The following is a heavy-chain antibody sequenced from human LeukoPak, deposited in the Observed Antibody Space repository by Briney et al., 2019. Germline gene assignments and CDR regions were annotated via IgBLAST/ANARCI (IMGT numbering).Heavy chain of an antibody. CDR2: IYPGDSDT. V-gene: IGHV5-51*01. CDR1: GYSFTSYW. J-gene: IGHJ2*01. D-gene: IGHD2-15*01. Sequence: GESLKISCKGSGYSFTSYWLGLVRQMPGKGLEWIGIIYPGDSDTRYSPSFQGQVTISADKSISTAYLQWSSLKASDTAMYYCARKGSYWYFDLWGRGTLVTVSS. CDR3: ARKGSYWYFDL.